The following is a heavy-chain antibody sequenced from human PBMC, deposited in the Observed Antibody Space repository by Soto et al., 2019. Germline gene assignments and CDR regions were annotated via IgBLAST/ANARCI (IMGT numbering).Heavy chain of an antibody. CDR1: SVSNAW. CDR2: IKSKTDGGTT. V-gene: IGHV3-15*07. J-gene: IGHJ5*02. Sequence: SVSNAWMNWVRRAPGKGLEWVGRIKSKTDGGTTDYAAPVKGRFTISRDDSKNTLYLQMNSLKTEDTAVYYCTTGYSSGWFDPWGQGTLVTVSS. D-gene: IGHD6-19*01. CDR3: TTGYSSGWFDP.